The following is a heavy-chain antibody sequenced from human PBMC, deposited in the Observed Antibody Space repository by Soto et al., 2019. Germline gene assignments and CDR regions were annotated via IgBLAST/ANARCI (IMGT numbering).Heavy chain of an antibody. V-gene: IGHV6-1*01. CDR3: VRVSCSGGTCLDGMDV. J-gene: IGHJ6*02. Sequence: PSQTLSLTCGISGDSVSSNGACWNWIRQSPSRGLEWLGRTYYRSKWFYDYAPSVESRMSITPDTSRNQFSLQLTSVSPEDTAVYYXVRVSCSGGTCLDGMDVWGQGTTVTVSS. CDR1: GDSVSSNGAC. CDR2: TYYRSKWFY. D-gene: IGHD2-15*01.